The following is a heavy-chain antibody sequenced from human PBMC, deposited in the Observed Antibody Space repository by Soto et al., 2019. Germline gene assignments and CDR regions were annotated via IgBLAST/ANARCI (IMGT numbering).Heavy chain of an antibody. D-gene: IGHD3-3*01. J-gene: IGHJ6*02. CDR3: TRHGGYDFWSGYYAYYYYGMDV. Sequence: LRLSCAASGFTFSGSAMHWVRQASRKGLEWVGRIRSKANSYATAYAASVKGRFTISRDDSKNTAYLQMNSLKTEDTAVYYCTRHGGYDFWSGYYAYYYYGMDVWGQGTTVTVS. V-gene: IGHV3-73*01. CDR2: IRSKANSYAT. CDR1: GFTFSGSA.